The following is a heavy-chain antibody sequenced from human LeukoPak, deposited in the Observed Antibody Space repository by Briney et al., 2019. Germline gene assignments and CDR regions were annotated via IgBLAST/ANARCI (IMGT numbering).Heavy chain of an antibody. J-gene: IGHJ4*02. CDR2: VSGSGGST. CDR3: AKPAKTDYVDY. D-gene: IGHD4/OR15-4a*01. Sequence: GGSLRLSCAASGFTVSSNYMSWVRQAPGKGLEWVSAVSGSGGSTYYADSVKGRFTISRDNSKNTLYLQMNSLRAEDTAVYYCAKPAKTDYVDYWGQGTLVTVSS. CDR1: GFTVSSNY. V-gene: IGHV3-23*01.